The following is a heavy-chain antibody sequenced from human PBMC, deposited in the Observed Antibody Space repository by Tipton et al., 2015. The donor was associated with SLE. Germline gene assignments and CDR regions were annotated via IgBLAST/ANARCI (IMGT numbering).Heavy chain of an antibody. J-gene: IGHJ1*01. CDR1: GFIFSYYG. D-gene: IGHD3-10*01. CDR3: AKGSYFQH. Sequence: RSLRLSCAASGFIFSYYGMHWVRQAPGKGLEWVAVISYDGSKTYYADSVKGRCTISRDNSKNTLYLQMNSLRAEDTAVYYCAKGSYFQHWGQGTLVTVSS. CDR2: ISYDGSKT. V-gene: IGHV3-30*18.